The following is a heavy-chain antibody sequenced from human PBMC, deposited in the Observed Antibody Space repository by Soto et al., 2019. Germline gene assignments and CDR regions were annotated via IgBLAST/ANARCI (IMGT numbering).Heavy chain of an antibody. Sequence: SETLSLTCTVSGDSISSSNSHWGWTRQPPGKGLAYIGSVYYGGAIFYSGNIYYNPSLKSRVTISVDTSKNQFSMRLNSVTAADTAVYYCARVGPWVPYYYDSSPYTFENWFDPWGQGTLVTVSS. CDR3: ARVGPWVPYYYDSSPYTFENWFDP. J-gene: IGHJ5*02. D-gene: IGHD3-22*01. CDR1: GDSISSSNSH. V-gene: IGHV4-39*01. CDR2: VYYGGAIFYSGNI.